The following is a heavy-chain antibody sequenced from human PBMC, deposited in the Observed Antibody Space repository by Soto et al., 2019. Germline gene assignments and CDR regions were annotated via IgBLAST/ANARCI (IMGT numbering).Heavy chain of an antibody. V-gene: IGHV4-30-4*01. D-gene: IGHD2-2*01. CDR3: ARDLRVVPYCSSTSCQPWFDP. Sequence: PSETLSLTCTVSGGSISSGDYYWSWIRQPPGKGLEWIGYIYYSGSTYYNPSLKSRVTITVDTSKNQFSLKLSSVTAADTAVYYCARDLRVVPYCSSTSCQPWFDPWGQGTLVTVSS. CDR1: GGSISSGDYY. CDR2: IYYSGST. J-gene: IGHJ5*02.